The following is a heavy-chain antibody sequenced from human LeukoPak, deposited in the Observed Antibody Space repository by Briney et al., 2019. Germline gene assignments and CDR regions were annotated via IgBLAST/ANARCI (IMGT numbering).Heavy chain of an antibody. V-gene: IGHV1-69*05. CDR1: GGTFSSYA. Sequence: GASVKVSCKASGGTFSSYAISWVRQAPGQGLEWMGGIIPIFGTANYAQKFQGRVTITTDESTSTAYMELSSLRSEDTAVYYCAREGDGSGSYYNENWFDPWGQGTLVTVSS. D-gene: IGHD3-10*01. J-gene: IGHJ5*02. CDR2: IIPIFGTA. CDR3: AREGDGSGSYYNENWFDP.